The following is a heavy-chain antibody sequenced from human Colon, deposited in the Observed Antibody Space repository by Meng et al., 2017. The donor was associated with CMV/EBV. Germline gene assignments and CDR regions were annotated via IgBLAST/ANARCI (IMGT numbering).Heavy chain of an antibody. J-gene: IGHJ4*02. D-gene: IGHD1-1*01. CDR3: ARGGQTSTHWLGPLHN. Sequence: GESLKISCAASGFIFSSYDMDWVRQAAGKGLEWVSAIGAGFDTYYSDSVKGRFTISRENAKNSLYLQMNNLRVGDTAVYYCARGGQTSTHWLGPLHNWGQGTMVTVSS. V-gene: IGHV3-13*01. CDR2: IGAGFDT. CDR1: GFIFSSYD.